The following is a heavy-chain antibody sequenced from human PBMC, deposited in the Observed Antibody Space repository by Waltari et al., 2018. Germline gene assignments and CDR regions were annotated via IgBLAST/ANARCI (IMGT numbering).Heavy chain of an antibody. CDR3: AREGVELERRLYYYGMDV. CDR1: GGTFSSYA. Sequence: QVQLVQSGAEVTKPGSSVKVSCKASGGTFSSYAISWVRQAPGQGLEWMGGIIPIFGTANYAQKFQGRVTITADESTSTAYMELSSLRSEDTAVYYCAREGVELERRLYYYGMDVWGQGTTVTVSS. D-gene: IGHD1-1*01. CDR2: IIPIFGTA. J-gene: IGHJ6*02. V-gene: IGHV1-69*01.